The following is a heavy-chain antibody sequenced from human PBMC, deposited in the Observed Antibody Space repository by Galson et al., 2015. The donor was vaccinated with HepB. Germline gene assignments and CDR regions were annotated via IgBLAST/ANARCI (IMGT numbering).Heavy chain of an antibody. J-gene: IGHJ6*02. CDR1: GFTFSGYS. CDR2: ISHSGSYI. Sequence: SLRLSCAASGFTFSGYSMNWVRQAPGKGLEWVSSISHSGSYINYADSVKGRFTISRDNAKKSVYLQMNSLRAEDTAVYYCARGYYDSGGPLGQDQYGMDVWGQGTTVTVSS. V-gene: IGHV3-21*01. D-gene: IGHD3-22*01. CDR3: ARGYYDSGGPLGQDQYGMDV.